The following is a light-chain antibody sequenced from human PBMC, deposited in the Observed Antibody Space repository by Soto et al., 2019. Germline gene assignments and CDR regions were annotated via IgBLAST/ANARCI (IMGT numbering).Light chain of an antibody. V-gene: IGLV1-44*01. Sequence: QSVLTQPPSASGTPGQRVTISCSGSSSNIGSKTVNWYQQLPGTAPKLLIYSNNQRPSGVPDRFSGSKSGTSASLAISGLQSEDEDDYYCAAWDDSLNGLVFGGGTKLTVL. J-gene: IGLJ2*01. CDR1: SSNIGSKT. CDR2: SNN. CDR3: AAWDDSLNGLV.